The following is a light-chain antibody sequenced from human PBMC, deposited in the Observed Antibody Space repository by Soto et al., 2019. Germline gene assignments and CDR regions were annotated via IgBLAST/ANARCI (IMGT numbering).Light chain of an antibody. Sequence: IVLTQSPATLSLSPGDRATLSFRASPSVTNFLAWYQQKPGQAPRLLIYGAFNRATGIPARFSGSGSGTDFTLTISSLEPEDSAVYYCQQRNVWPPVTFGQGTRLEIK. V-gene: IGKV3-11*01. CDR1: PSVTNF. J-gene: IGKJ5*01. CDR2: GAF. CDR3: QQRNVWPPVT.